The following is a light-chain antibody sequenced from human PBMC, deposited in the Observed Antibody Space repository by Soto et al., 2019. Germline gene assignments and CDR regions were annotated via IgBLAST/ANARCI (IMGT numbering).Light chain of an antibody. CDR1: SSEVGRYTY. V-gene: IGLV2-14*01. CDR2: DVY. Sequence: QSGLTQPASVSRSPGQSITISCAGTSSEVGRYTYVSWYQQHPGKAPKLIIYDVYNRPSGVSNRFSGSKSGNTASLTISGLQAEDQADYYCTSYTSTSTPYVFGGGTKVTVL. CDR3: TSYTSTSTPYV. J-gene: IGLJ1*01.